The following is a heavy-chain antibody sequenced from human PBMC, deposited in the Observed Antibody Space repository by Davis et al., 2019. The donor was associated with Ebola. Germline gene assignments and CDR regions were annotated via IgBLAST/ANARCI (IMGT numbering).Heavy chain of an antibody. CDR3: AKMGEDFWNGFSLPHNHYYMDV. D-gene: IGHD3-3*01. V-gene: IGHV3-23*01. CDR2: ISGSGGST. Sequence: PGGSLRLSCAASGFTFSDYGMSWVRQAPGKGLEWVSTISGSGGSTYYADSVKGRFTVARDNLKNTLHLQMNRLRAEDTAVYYCAKMGEDFWNGFSLPHNHYYMDVWGDGTTVTVSS. J-gene: IGHJ6*03. CDR1: GFTFSDYG.